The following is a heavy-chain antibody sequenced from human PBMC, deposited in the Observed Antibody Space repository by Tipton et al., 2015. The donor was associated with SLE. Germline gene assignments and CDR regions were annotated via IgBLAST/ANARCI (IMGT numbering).Heavy chain of an antibody. V-gene: IGHV4-39*07. CDR3: ARDSPGMAAAA. D-gene: IGHD6-13*01. J-gene: IGHJ4*02. CDR1: GDSITRSSFY. Sequence: TLSLTCTVSGDSITRSSFYWGWIRQPPGKGLEWIGSIYYSGTAHYENPSLKSRVTISVDTSKNQFSLNLSSLTAADTAVYYCARDSPGMAAAAWGRGTLVTVSS. CDR2: IYYSGTAH.